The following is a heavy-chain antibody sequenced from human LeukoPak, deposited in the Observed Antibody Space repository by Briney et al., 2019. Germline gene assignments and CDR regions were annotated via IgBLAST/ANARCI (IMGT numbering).Heavy chain of an antibody. CDR2: IYYSGST. J-gene: IGHJ3*02. D-gene: IGHD4-17*01. CDR3: ARDQDGDYGLRYPGGAFDI. Sequence: SETLSLTCTVSGGSISSYYWSWIRQPPGKGLEWIGYIYYSGSTNYNPSLKSRVTTSVDTSKNQFSLKLSSVTAADTAVYYCARDQDGDYGLRYPGGAFDIWGQGTMVTVSS. CDR1: GGSISSYY. V-gene: IGHV4-59*01.